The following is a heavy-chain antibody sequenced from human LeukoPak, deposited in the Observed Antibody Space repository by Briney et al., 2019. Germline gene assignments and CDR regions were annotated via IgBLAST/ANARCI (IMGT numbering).Heavy chain of an antibody. CDR1: GYTFTSYA. V-gene: IGHV1-3*01. CDR3: ARGSGGSSGWYGPFSFDY. Sequence: GASVKVSCKASGYTFTSYAMHWVRQAPGQRLEWMGWINAGNGNTKYSQKFQGRVTITRDTSASTAYMELCSLRSEDTAVYYCARGSGGSSGWYGPFSFDYWGQGTLVTVSS. D-gene: IGHD6-19*01. CDR2: INAGNGNT. J-gene: IGHJ4*02.